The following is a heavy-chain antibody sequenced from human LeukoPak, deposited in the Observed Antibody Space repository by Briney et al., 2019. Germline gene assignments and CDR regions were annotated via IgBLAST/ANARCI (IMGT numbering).Heavy chain of an antibody. J-gene: IGHJ3*02. CDR2: IKEDGDGE. V-gene: IGHV3-7*01. Sequence: PGGSLRLSCEASGLTFSNYWMSWIRQAPGKGLEWVANIKEDGDGEHYVDSVAGRFTISRDNAKNSLYLQMNNLRAADTAVYYCARDPLGFDYGYQGDTFDIWGQGTMVTVSS. D-gene: IGHD5-18*01. CDR3: ARDPLGFDYGYQGDTFDI. CDR1: GLTFSNYW.